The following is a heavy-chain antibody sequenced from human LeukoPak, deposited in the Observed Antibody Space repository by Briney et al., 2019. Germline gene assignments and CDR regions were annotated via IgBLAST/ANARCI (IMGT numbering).Heavy chain of an antibody. CDR2: INHSGDT. J-gene: IGHJ3*02. CDR1: AGSFSAHY. CDR3: AGAPVDTTLRLSAFDM. Sequence: PSETLSLTCAVYAGSFSAHYWSWIRQSSGKGLEWIGDINHSGDTNCNPSLKTRVTMSVDTSKNQFSLKVNSVTAADTAVYYCAGAPVDTTLRLSAFDMWGQGTSVTVSS. D-gene: IGHD5-18*01. V-gene: IGHV4-34*01.